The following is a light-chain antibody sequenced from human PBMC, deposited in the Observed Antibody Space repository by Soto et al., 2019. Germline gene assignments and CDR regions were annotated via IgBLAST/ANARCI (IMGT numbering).Light chain of an antibody. V-gene: IGKV3-15*01. CDR1: QSVGSN. J-gene: IGKJ5*01. Sequence: EVVMTQSPATLSVSPGDRVTFSCRASQSVGSNLAWYQQKPGQAPSLLIYTTSTRASGVPARFSGSGSGTDFTLTISSLEPEDFAVYYCQQYSNWPPITFGQGTRLEIK. CDR3: QQYSNWPPIT. CDR2: TTS.